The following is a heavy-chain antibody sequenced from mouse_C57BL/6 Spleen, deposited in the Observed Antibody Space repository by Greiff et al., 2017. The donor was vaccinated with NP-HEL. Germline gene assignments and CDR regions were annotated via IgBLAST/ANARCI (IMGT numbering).Heavy chain of an antibody. CDR3: ARDNSNYVPLNY. CDR1: GYTFTSYW. Sequence: VQLQQPGAELVKPGASVKLSCKASGYTFTSYWMHWVKQRPGQGLEWIGMIHPNSGSTNYNEKFKRKATLTVDKSSSTAYMQLSSLTSEDSAVYYCARDNSNYVPLNYWGQGTTLTVSS. J-gene: IGHJ2*01. V-gene: IGHV1-64*01. D-gene: IGHD2-5*01. CDR2: IHPNSGST.